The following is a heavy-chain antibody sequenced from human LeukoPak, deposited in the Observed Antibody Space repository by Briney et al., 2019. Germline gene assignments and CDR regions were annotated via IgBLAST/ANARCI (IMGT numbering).Heavy chain of an antibody. CDR3: ARLGGSSWYFDAFDI. CDR2: FYTSGST. J-gene: IGHJ3*02. D-gene: IGHD6-13*01. Sequence: PSETLSLTCTVSGGSISSYYWSWIRQPQGRGRGGLGNFYTSGSTNYNPSLKSRVTISVDTSKNQFSLKLSSVTAADTAVYYCARLGGSSWYFDAFDIWGQGTMVTVSS. V-gene: IGHV4-4*09. CDR1: GGSISSYY.